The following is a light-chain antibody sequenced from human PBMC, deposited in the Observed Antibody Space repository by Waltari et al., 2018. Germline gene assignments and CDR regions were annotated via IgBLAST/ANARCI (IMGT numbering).Light chain of an antibody. J-gene: IGLJ2*01. Sequence: QSALTQPASVSGSPGQSITISCTGTSSDVGSYDLVSWYQPHPGKAPKLMIYELYKRPSGVSNRFSGSKSGNTASLTISGLQAEDEADYYCCSYAGSSTFTFGGGTKLTVL. CDR3: CSYAGSSTFT. V-gene: IGLV2-23*02. CDR1: SSDVGSYDL. CDR2: ELY.